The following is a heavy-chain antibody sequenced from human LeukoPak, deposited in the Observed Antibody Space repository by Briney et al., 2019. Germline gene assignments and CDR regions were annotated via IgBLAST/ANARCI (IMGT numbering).Heavy chain of an antibody. CDR1: GFTFDNFA. D-gene: IGHD1-26*01. CDR3: AKDGPYSGNYPYYFDY. J-gene: IGHJ4*02. V-gene: IGHV3-43*02. Sequence: GGSLRLSCAASGFTFDNFAMHWVRHTTGKGLEGVSVITADGGRTNYADSVKGRFTISRDNSKNSLYLQMNSLRTEDTALYYCAKDGPYSGNYPYYFDYWGQGTLVTVSS. CDR2: ITADGGRT.